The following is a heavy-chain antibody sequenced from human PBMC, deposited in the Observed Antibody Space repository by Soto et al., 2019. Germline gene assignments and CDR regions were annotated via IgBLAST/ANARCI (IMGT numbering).Heavy chain of an antibody. J-gene: IGHJ5*02. V-gene: IGHV3-23*01. CDR3: AKVSVVVLAAGDWFDP. Sequence: EVQLLESGGGLVQPGGSLRLSCAASGFSFSPYAMTWVRQAPGKGLEWVSGISGNSGSTYYADSVKGRFTVSRDNSKNPVYLQMNSLRGDDTAVYYCAKVSVVVLAAGDWFDPWGQGTLVTVSS. CDR2: ISGNSGST. D-gene: IGHD2-15*01. CDR1: GFSFSPYA.